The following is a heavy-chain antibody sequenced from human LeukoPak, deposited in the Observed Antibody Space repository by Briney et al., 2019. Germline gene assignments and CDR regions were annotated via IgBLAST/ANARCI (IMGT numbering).Heavy chain of an antibody. D-gene: IGHD3-16*02. J-gene: IGHJ4*02. CDR3: ARIRVRLGELSLPDY. Sequence: SETLSLTCAVYGGSFSGYYWSWIRQPPGKGPEWIGEINHSGSTNYNPSLKSRVTISVDTSKNQFSLKLSSVTAADTAVYYCARIRVRLGELSLPDYWGQGTLVTVSS. V-gene: IGHV4-34*01. CDR2: INHSGST. CDR1: GGSFSGYY.